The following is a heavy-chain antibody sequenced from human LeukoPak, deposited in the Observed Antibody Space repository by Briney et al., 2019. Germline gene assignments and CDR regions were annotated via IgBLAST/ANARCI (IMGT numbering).Heavy chain of an antibody. V-gene: IGHV1-2*02. CDR3: ARDRVFGVVFGRFDP. D-gene: IGHD3-3*01. CDR1: GYTFTGYY. J-gene: IGHJ5*02. CDR2: INPNSGGT. Sequence: GASVKVSCKASGYTFTGYYLHWVRQAPGQGLEWMGWINPNSGGTSYSQKFQGRVSMTRDTSISTVYMELSGLKSDDTAIYYCARDRVFGVVFGRFDPWGQGTLVAVS.